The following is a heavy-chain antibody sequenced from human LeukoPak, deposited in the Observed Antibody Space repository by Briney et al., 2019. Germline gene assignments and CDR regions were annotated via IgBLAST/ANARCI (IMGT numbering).Heavy chain of an antibody. J-gene: IGHJ4*02. Sequence: GGSLRLSCAASGFTVSSNYMSWVRQAPGKGLEWVSVIYSGGSTYYADSVKGRFTISRDNSKSTLYIQMNSLRAEDTAVYYCTTDRFDYFDYWGQGTLVTVSS. V-gene: IGHV3-53*01. CDR1: GFTVSSNY. CDR2: IYSGGST. CDR3: TTDRFDYFDY. D-gene: IGHD3-10*01.